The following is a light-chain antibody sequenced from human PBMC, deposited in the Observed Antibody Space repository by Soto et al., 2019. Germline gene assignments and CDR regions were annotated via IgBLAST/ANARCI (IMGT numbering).Light chain of an antibody. CDR2: DSS. CDR1: YDIYSS. CDR3: QQLSHYPYT. J-gene: IGKJ5*01. V-gene: IGKV1-9*01. Sequence: DIQLTQSPSFLSASVEDRVTISCRASYDIYSSLAWYQQEPGKPPKLLIYDSSTLQTGVPSRFTGSGSGRKFTLTISGLQFGDFATYFCQQLSHYPYTFGQGTRLEIK.